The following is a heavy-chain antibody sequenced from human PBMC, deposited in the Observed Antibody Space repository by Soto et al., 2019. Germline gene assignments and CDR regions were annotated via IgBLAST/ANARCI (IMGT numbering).Heavy chain of an antibody. Sequence: QVQLVQSGAEVKKPGASVKVSCKASGYTFTSYGISWVRQAPGQGLEWMGWISAYNGNTNYAQKLQGRVTMTTDTSTSTAYMELRSLRSDDTAVYYCARDPLRGYRYAPTGWFDPWGQGTLVTVSS. CDR2: ISAYNGNT. D-gene: IGHD5-18*01. V-gene: IGHV1-18*01. CDR1: GYTFTSYG. CDR3: ARDPLRGYRYAPTGWFDP. J-gene: IGHJ5*02.